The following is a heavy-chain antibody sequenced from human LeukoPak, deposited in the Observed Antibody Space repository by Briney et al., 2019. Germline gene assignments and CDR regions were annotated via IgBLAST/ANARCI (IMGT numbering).Heavy chain of an antibody. J-gene: IGHJ4*02. CDR3: AKEIIAVAGTGGPHY. Sequence: PGGSLRLSCAASGFTFTTYWMHWVRQAPGKGLVWVSHINSDGSITSYADSVKGRFTISRDNSKNTLYLQMNSLRAEDTAVYYCAKEIIAVAGTGGPHYWGQGTLVTVSS. V-gene: IGHV3-74*01. CDR2: INSDGSIT. D-gene: IGHD6-19*01. CDR1: GFTFTTYW.